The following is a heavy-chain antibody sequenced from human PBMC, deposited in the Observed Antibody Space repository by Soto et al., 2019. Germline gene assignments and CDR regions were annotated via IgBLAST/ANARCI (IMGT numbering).Heavy chain of an antibody. D-gene: IGHD3-22*01. J-gene: IGHJ4*02. V-gene: IGHV1-69*13. Sequence: SVKVSCKASGGTFSSYAISWVRQAPGQGLEWMGGIIPIFGTANYAQKFQGRVTITADESTSTAYMELSSLRSEDTAVYYCARTRDTYYYDSSGYLFWGQGTLVTVSS. CDR3: ARTRDTYYYDSSGYLF. CDR2: IIPIFGTA. CDR1: GGTFSSYA.